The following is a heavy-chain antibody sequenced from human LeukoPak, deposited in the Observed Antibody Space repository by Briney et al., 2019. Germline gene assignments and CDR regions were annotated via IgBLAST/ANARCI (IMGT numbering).Heavy chain of an antibody. CDR3: ARSIVALDY. CDR2: IRYDGSPK. CDR1: GFTFSNYG. J-gene: IGHJ4*02. Sequence: PGGSLRLSYTTSGFTFSNYGMHWVRQAPGKGLEWVAFIRYDGSPKYYADSVKGRFTISRDNAKNSLYLQMNSLRAEDTAVYYCARSIVALDYWGQGTLVTVSS. D-gene: IGHD5-12*01. V-gene: IGHV3-30*02.